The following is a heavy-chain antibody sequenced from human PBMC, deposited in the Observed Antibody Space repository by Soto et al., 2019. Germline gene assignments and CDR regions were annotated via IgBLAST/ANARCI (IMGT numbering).Heavy chain of an antibody. CDR3: AKDRYCSGGSCYSEWAFDI. J-gene: IGHJ3*02. V-gene: IGHV3-23*01. CDR2: ISGSGGST. Sequence: EVQLLESGGGLVQPGGSLRLSCAASGFTFSSYAMSWVRQAPGKRLEWVSAISGSGGSTYYADSVKGRFTISRDNSKNTLYLQMNSLRAEDTAVYYCAKDRYCSGGSCYSEWAFDIWGQGTMVTVS. CDR1: GFTFSSYA. D-gene: IGHD2-15*01.